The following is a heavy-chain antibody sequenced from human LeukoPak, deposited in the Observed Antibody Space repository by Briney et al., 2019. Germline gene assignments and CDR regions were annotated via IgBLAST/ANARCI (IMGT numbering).Heavy chain of an antibody. Sequence: GGSLRLSCAASGFTFSSYAMHWVRQAPGKGLEYVSAISSNGGSTYYANSVKGRFTISRDHSKNTLYLQMGSLRAEDMAVYYCARTDPYDSSGYYYAYFQHWGQGTLVTVSS. CDR2: ISSNGGST. CDR3: ARTDPYDSSGYYYAYFQH. J-gene: IGHJ1*01. D-gene: IGHD3-22*01. V-gene: IGHV3-64*01. CDR1: GFTFSSYA.